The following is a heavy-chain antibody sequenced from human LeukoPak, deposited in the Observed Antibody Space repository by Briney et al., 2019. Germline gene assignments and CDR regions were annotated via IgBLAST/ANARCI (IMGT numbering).Heavy chain of an antibody. CDR3: ATGTDSSGYYPYYSIDY. Sequence: ASVKVSCKVSGYTLTELSMHWVRQAPGKGLEWIGGFDPEDGETIYAQKFQGRVTMTEDTSTDTAYMELSSLRSEDTAVYYCATGTDSSGYYPYYSIDYWGQGTLVTVSS. D-gene: IGHD3-22*01. CDR2: FDPEDGET. V-gene: IGHV1-24*01. CDR1: GYTLTELS. J-gene: IGHJ4*02.